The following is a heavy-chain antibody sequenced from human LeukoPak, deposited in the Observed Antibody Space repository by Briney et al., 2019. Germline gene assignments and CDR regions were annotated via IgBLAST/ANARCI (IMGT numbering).Heavy chain of an antibody. CDR2: IYPADSDT. CDR3: ARHEGGRYAI. V-gene: IGHV5-51*01. CDR1: GYRFTSYW. D-gene: IGHD2-8*01. Sequence: GASLKISFKGSGYRFTSYWIGWVRPMPGKGLEWMGIIYPADSDTRYSPSFQGQVTISADKSINTAYLQWSSLKASDSAMYYCARHEGGRYAIWGQGTLVTVSS. J-gene: IGHJ4*02.